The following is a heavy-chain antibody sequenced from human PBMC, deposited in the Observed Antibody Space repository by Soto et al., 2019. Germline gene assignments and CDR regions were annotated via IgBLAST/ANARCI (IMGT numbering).Heavy chain of an antibody. Sequence: EEPLVESGGGLVQPGGSLRLSCAASGFIFSSYEMNWVRQAPGKGLEWISYISDSARTIYYADSVKGRFTVSRDNAKNLLYLQMTSRRAEDPAVYYCARDRDYGDYVSEYWCQGTLVTVSS. D-gene: IGHD4-17*01. CDR2: ISDSARTI. V-gene: IGHV3-48*03. J-gene: IGHJ4*02. CDR3: ARDRDYGDYVSEY. CDR1: GFIFSSYE.